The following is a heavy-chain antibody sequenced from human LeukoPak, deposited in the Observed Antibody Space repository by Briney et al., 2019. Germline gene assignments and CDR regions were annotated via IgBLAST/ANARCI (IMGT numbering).Heavy chain of an antibody. CDR1: GYSISSGYH. V-gene: IGHV4-38-2*02. Sequence: SETLSLXCTVSGYSISSGYHWDWIRQPPGKGLEWIGSIHHSGKTYYNPSLKSRVTISVDTSKNQFSLNLNSVTAADTAVYYCARVNWIVDYWGQGTLVTVSS. J-gene: IGHJ4*02. CDR2: IHHSGKT. D-gene: IGHD1-20*01. CDR3: ARVNWIVDY.